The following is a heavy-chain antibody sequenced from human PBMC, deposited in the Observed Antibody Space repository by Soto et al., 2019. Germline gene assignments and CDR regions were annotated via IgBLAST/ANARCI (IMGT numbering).Heavy chain of an antibody. J-gene: IGHJ4*02. D-gene: IGHD3-9*01. CDR2: ISAYNGNT. Sequence: ASVKVSCKASGYTFTSYGISWVRQAPGQGLEWMGWISAYNGNTNYAQKLQGRVTMTTDTSTSTAYMELRSLRSDDTAVYYCARGFVDDILTGPPFAYWGQGTLVTVSS. CDR1: GYTFTSYG. V-gene: IGHV1-18*04. CDR3: ARGFVDDILTGPPFAY.